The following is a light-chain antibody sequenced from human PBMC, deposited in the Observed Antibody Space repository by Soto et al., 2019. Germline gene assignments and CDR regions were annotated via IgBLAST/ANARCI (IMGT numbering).Light chain of an antibody. Sequence: SYELSQPPSLSLAPGQTANITCGGINIGTKSVHWYQLKPGQAPVLVIEYNGDRPSGIPKRFSASNSGDTATLAISRVEAEDEAEYFCQVWDNTGGPSAAFGGGTKLTVL. CDR3: QVWDNTGGPSAA. CDR1: NIGTKS. J-gene: IGLJ2*01. V-gene: IGLV3-21*04. CDR2: YNG.